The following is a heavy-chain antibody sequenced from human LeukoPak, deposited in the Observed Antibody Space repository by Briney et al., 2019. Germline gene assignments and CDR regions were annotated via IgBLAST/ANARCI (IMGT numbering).Heavy chain of an antibody. D-gene: IGHD3-10*01. CDR3: ARGHYGSGSYYNSDLDP. CDR1: GYSFTSYW. Sequence: GESLKISCRGSGYSFTSYWIGWVRQMPGKGLEWMGIIYPGDSDTRYSPSFQGQVTISADKSISTAYLQWSSLKASDTAMYYCARGHYGSGSYYNSDLDPWGQGTLVTVPS. V-gene: IGHV5-51*01. J-gene: IGHJ5*02. CDR2: IYPGDSDT.